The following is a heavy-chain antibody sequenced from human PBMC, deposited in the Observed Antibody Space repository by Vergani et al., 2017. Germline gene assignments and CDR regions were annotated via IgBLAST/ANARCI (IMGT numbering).Heavy chain of an antibody. D-gene: IGHD1-1*01. J-gene: IGHJ6*02. CDR1: GYSISSTYY. V-gene: IGHV4-38-2*01. CDR2: IYHSGST. Sequence: QVQLQESGPGLVKPSETLSLTCAVSGYSISSTYYCGWIRQPPGKGLEWIGSIYHSGSTYNNQSLKSRVTISVDTSTNQFSLKLSSVTAADTAVYYCARHRGDNYRGGIDVWGQGTTVTVSS. CDR3: ARHRGDNYRGGIDV.